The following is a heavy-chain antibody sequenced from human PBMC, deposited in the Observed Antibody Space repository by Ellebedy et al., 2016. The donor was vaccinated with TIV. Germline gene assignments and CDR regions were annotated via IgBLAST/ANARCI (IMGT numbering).Heavy chain of an antibody. CDR1: GYTFTAYY. Sequence: ASVKVSXXASGYTFTAYYIHWVRQAPGQGLEWVGWINPNGGGTNYAQKFQGRVTTARDTSISTAYMELTSLRPDDTAVYYCARVSPTTVTTSFDYWGQGTLVTVSS. J-gene: IGHJ4*02. CDR3: ARVSPTTVTTSFDY. CDR2: INPNGGGT. D-gene: IGHD4-17*01. V-gene: IGHV1-2*02.